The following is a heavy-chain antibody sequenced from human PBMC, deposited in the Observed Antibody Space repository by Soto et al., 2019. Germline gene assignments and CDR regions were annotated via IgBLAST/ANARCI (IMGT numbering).Heavy chain of an antibody. J-gene: IGHJ6*02. V-gene: IGHV3-21*01. CDR2: ISSSSSYI. CDR1: GFTFSSYS. D-gene: IGHD3-3*01. CDR3: ARDESPGYYDCWSGSEYYYYGMDV. Sequence: VGSLRLSCAASGFTFSSYSMNWVRQAPGKGLEWVSSISSSSSYIYYADSVKGRFTISRDNAKNSLYLQMNSLRAEDTAVYYCARDESPGYYDCWSGSEYYYYGMDVWGQGTTVTVSS.